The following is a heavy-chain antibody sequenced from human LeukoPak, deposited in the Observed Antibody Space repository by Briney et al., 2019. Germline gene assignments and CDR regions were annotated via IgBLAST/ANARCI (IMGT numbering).Heavy chain of an antibody. D-gene: IGHD3-16*01. CDR1: GFTFSSYG. Sequence: GGSLRLSCAASGFTFSSYGMSWVRQAPGKGLEWVSAIGGRDGSTYYADSVKGRFTISRDNSKNTLYLQMNSLRAEDTAVYYCAREKNGGDDYWGQGTLVTVSS. V-gene: IGHV3-23*01. CDR3: AREKNGGDDY. J-gene: IGHJ4*02. CDR2: IGGRDGST.